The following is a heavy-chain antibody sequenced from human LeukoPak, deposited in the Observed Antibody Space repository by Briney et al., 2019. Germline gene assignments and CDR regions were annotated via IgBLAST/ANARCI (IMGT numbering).Heavy chain of an antibody. CDR1: GFTFSDYA. Sequence: GGSLRLSCAASGFTFSDYAMSWLRQAPGRGLEWVSAISDSGVDTYYADSVKGRFTMSRDNSKSTLYLQMNSLRAEDTAVYYCAKDFGFGYFDYWGQGTLVTVSS. J-gene: IGHJ4*02. CDR3: AKDFGFGYFDY. V-gene: IGHV3-23*01. D-gene: IGHD3-10*01. CDR2: ISDSGVDT.